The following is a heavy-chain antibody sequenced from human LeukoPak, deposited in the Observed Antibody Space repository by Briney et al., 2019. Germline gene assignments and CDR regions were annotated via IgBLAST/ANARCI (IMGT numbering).Heavy chain of an antibody. CDR1: GFTFDDYA. Sequence: PGGSLRLSCAASGFTFDDYAMHWVRQAPGKGLEWVSGISWNSGSIGYADSVKGRFTISRDNAKNSLYLQMNSLRAEDTAVYYCARGNAHALDIWGQGTMVTVSS. D-gene: IGHD1-1*01. CDR3: ARGNAHALDI. J-gene: IGHJ3*02. V-gene: IGHV3-9*01. CDR2: ISWNSGSI.